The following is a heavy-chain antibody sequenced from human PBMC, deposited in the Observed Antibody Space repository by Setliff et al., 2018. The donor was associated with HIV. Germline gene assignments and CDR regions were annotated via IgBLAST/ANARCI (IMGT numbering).Heavy chain of an antibody. J-gene: IGHJ4*02. CDR2: IYYSGST. Sequence: SETLSLTCTVSGDSVSSRSYYWSWIRQPPGKGLAWIGYIYYSGSTNYNPSLKSRVTISVDTSKNHFSLKLRSVTAADTAVYYCVRDRETVSISGVAVPYFDYWGQGTQVTVSS. CDR3: VRDRETVSISGVAVPYFDY. D-gene: IGHD3-3*01. CDR1: GDSVSSRSYY. V-gene: IGHV4-61*03.